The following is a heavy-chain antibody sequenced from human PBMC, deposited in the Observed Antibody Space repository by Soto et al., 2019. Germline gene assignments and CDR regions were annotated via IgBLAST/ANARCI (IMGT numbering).Heavy chain of an antibody. CDR1: GGSFSGYY. CDR3: ASSYCGGDCYSDWFDP. V-gene: IGHV4-34*01. J-gene: IGHJ5*02. D-gene: IGHD2-21*02. Sequence: SXTLSLTCAVYGGSFSGYYWSWIRQPPGKGLEWIGEINHSGSTNYNPSLKSRVTISVDTSKNQFSLKLSSVTAADTAVYYCASSYCGGDCYSDWFDPWGQGTLVTVSS. CDR2: INHSGST.